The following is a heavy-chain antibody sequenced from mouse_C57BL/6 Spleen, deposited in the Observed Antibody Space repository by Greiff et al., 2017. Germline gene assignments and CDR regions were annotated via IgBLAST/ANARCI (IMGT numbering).Heavy chain of an antibody. CDR1: GFNIKDDY. Sequence: EVQLQQSGAELVRPGASVKLSCTASGFNIKDDYMHWVKQRPEQGLEWIGWIDPENGDTEYASKFRGKATITADTSSNTAYLQLSRLTSEDTAVYYCSQLRLYYYAMYYWGQGTSVTFSS. CDR3: SQLRLYYYAMYY. J-gene: IGHJ4*01. D-gene: IGHD3-2*02. CDR2: IDPENGDT. V-gene: IGHV14-4*01.